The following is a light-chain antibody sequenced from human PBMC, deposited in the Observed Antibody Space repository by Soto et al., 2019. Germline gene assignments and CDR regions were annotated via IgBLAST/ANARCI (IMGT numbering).Light chain of an antibody. V-gene: IGKV2-28*01. CDR3: MQGLQSFT. J-gene: IGKJ5*01. CDR1: QSLLHINGYNH. Sequence: DIVMTQSPLSLPVTPGQPASIFCRSSQSLLHINGYNHLDWYLPKPGKSPKLLIYLGSNRASGVPDRLSGSGSGRAFTLKIRRVEAEDAGVYYCMQGLQSFTFGQGTRLEIK. CDR2: LGS.